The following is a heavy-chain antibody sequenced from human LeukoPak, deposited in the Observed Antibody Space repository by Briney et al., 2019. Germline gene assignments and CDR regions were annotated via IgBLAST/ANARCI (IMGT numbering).Heavy chain of an antibody. CDR3: ARGASYHYDSSGYFNDAFDM. CDR1: GGSFSSYY. J-gene: IGHJ3*02. Sequence: SETLSLTCAVFGGSFSSYYWSWIRQPPGKGLEWIGYIYYSGSTNYNPSLKSRVTISVDTSKNQFSLKLSSVTAADTAVYYCARGASYHYDSSGYFNDAFDMWGQGTMVTVSS. D-gene: IGHD3-22*01. V-gene: IGHV4-59*01. CDR2: IYYSGST.